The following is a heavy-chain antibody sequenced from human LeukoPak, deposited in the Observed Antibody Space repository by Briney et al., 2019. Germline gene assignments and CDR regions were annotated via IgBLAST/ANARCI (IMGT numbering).Heavy chain of an antibody. CDR3: AREVGPLDY. CDR2: ISSSGTTI. CDR1: GFTFSRYE. V-gene: IGHV3-48*03. Sequence: GGSLRLSCAASGFTFSRYEMNWVGQAPGKGLEGVSYISSSGTTIYYADSVKGRFPISRDTAKNSLYLQMNSLRAEDTAVYYCAREVGPLDYWGQGTLVTVSS. D-gene: IGHD2-15*01. J-gene: IGHJ4*02.